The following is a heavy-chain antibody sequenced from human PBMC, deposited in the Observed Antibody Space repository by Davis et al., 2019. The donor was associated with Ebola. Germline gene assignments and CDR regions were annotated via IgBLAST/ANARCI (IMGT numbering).Heavy chain of an antibody. CDR1: GFTFSNYC. V-gene: IGHV3-9*01. J-gene: IGHJ4*02. CDR3: AQAYSSSWYGAFDY. CDR2: LSWNSGSI. Sequence: GGSLRLSCVASGFTFSNYCMGWVRQAPGKGLEWVSGLSWNSGSIGYADSVKGRFTISRDNAKNSLYLQMNSLRAEDTALYYCAQAYSSSWYGAFDYWGQGTLVTVSS. D-gene: IGHD6-13*01.